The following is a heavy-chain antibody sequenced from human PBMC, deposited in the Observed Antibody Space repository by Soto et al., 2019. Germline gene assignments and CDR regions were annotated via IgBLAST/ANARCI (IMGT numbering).Heavy chain of an antibody. CDR2: ISSSSGYK. D-gene: IGHD5-18*01. CDR3: ARVRSYSYGQGYGMDV. V-gene: IGHV3-21*01. CDR1: GFTFSTYS. Sequence: EVQLVESGGGLVKPGGSLRLSCAASGFTFSTYSMNWVRQAPGKGLEWVSSISSSSGYKYYADSVKGRFTISRDDAKNSLSRKMTSLRAEDTAVYYCARVRSYSYGQGYGMDVWGQGTTVTVSS. J-gene: IGHJ6*02.